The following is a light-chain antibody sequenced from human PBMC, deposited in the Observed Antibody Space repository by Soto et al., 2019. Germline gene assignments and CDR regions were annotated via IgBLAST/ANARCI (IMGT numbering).Light chain of an antibody. J-gene: IGLJ2*01. Sequence: QSALTQPASVSGSPVQSITISCTGTSSDVGGYNYVSWYQHHPGKAPKLMIYDVSNRPSGVSNRFSGSKSGNTASLTISGLQAEDEADYYCSSYSSSSPVVFGGGTKVTVL. CDR1: SSDVGGYNY. V-gene: IGLV2-14*03. CDR3: SSYSSSSPVV. CDR2: DVS.